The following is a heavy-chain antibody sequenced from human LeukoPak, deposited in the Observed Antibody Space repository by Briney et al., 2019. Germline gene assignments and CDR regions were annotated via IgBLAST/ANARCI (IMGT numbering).Heavy chain of an antibody. D-gene: IGHD3-9*01. CDR2: VSSSSSTI. J-gene: IGHJ4*02. Sequence: GGSLRLSCAASGFTFSSYSMNWVRQAPGKGLEWVSYVSSSSSTIYYADSVKGRFTISRDNAKNSLYLQMNSLRAEDTAVNYCARDRYDILTGYFPDYWGQGTLVTVSS. V-gene: IGHV3-48*04. CDR1: GFTFSSYS. CDR3: ARDRYDILTGYFPDY.